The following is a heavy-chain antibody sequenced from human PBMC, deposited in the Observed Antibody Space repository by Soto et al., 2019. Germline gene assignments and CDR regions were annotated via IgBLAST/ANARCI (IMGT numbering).Heavy chain of an antibody. V-gene: IGHV3-23*01. J-gene: IGHJ3*01. D-gene: IGHD3-22*01. CDR3: AKRFGSGYYSAFDV. CDR2: ISGTGDST. Sequence: QPGGSLRLSCAASGFTFSDYAMTWVRQAPGKGLEWVSTISGTGDSTYYADSVKGRFTISRDSSRNTLFLQMNSLRAEDTAVYHCAKRFGSGYYSAFDVWGQGTMVTVSS. CDR1: GFTFSDYA.